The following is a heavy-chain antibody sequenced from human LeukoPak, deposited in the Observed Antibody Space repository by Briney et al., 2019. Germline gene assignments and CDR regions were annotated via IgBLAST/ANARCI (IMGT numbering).Heavy chain of an antibody. CDR1: GGSISSYY. J-gene: IGHJ4*02. CDR2: IYYSGST. V-gene: IGHV4-59*08. Sequence: SETLSLTCTVSGGSISSYYWSWIRQPPGKGLEWIGYIYYSGSTSYNPSLKSRVTISVDTSKNQFSLRLTSVTAADTAVYYCARRMVTFGGVIAPDYWGQGTLVTVSS. CDR3: ARRMVTFGGVIAPDY. D-gene: IGHD3-16*02.